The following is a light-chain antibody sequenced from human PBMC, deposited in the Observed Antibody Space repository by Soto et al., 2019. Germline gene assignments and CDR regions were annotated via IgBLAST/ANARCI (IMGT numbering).Light chain of an antibody. CDR2: KAS. J-gene: IGKJ1*01. V-gene: IGKV1-5*03. CDR3: QHYNSYSEA. Sequence: DIQMTQSPSTLSGSVGDRVTITCRASQTRSXWLAWXXXXXXXAXKLLIYKASTLKSGVPSRFSGSGSGTEFTLTISSLQPDDFATYYCQHYNSYSEAFGQGTKV. CDR1: QTRSXW.